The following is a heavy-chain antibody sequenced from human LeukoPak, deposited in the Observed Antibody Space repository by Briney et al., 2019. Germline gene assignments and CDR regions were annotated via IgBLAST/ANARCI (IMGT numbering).Heavy chain of an antibody. V-gene: IGHV3-7*01. Sequence: PGGSLRLSCAASGFTFSSYWMSWVRQAPGKGLEWVANIKQDGSEKYYVDSVKGRLTISGDNAKNSLYLQVNSLRAEDTAVYYCARGGVPAASRAPLDAFDIWGQGTMVTVSS. D-gene: IGHD2-2*01. J-gene: IGHJ3*02. CDR1: GFTFSSYW. CDR2: IKQDGSEK. CDR3: ARGGVPAASRAPLDAFDI.